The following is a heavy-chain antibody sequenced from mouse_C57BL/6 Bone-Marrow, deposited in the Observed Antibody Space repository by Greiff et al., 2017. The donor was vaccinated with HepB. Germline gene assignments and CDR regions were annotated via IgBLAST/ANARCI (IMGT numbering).Heavy chain of an antibody. V-gene: IGHV1-42*01. CDR3: ARGSDSLSY. CDR2: INPSTGGT. Sequence: VQLQQSGPELVKPGASVKISCKASGYSFTGYYMNWVKQSPEKSLEWIGEINPSTGGTTYNQKFKAKATLTVDKSSSTAYMQLKSLTSEDSAVYYCARGSDSLSYWGQGTTLTVSS. CDR1: GYSFTGYY. J-gene: IGHJ2*01.